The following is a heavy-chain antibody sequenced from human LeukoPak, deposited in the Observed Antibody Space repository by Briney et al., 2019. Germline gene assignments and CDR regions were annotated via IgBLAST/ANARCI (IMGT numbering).Heavy chain of an antibody. V-gene: IGHV4-59*01. CDR2: ISHTGNT. CDR3: ARSEAIYSSSVSRFDP. CDR1: GDSISSYY. Sequence: SETRSLTCTVSGDSISSYYWSWTRQPPGKGLEWIGYISHTGNTNYNPSLTGRLTISLDTSKNQVSLKVTSVTAADTAVYYCARSEAIYSSSVSRFDPWGQGTLVTVSS. D-gene: IGHD6-13*01. J-gene: IGHJ5*02.